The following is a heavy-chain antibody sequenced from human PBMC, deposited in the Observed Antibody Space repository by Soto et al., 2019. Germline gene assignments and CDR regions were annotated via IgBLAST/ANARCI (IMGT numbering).Heavy chain of an antibody. CDR2: ITVAGGGT. CDR1: GFAFTSSA. D-gene: IGHD1-26*01. J-gene: IGHJ4*02. CDR3: AQWSRSQKMGGTTH. Sequence: EVQLLESGGGLVQPGGSLRLSCAASGFAFTSSAMAWVRQAPGKGLQWVSAITVAGGGTYYADSVKGRFTISRDNSKSTLFLQMNSLSAEDTALYFCAQWSRSQKMGGTTHWGQGTLVSVSS. V-gene: IGHV3-23*01.